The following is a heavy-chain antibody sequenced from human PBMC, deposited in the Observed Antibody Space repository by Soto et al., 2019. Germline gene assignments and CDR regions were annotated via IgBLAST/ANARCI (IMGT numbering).Heavy chain of an antibody. V-gene: IGHV1-18*01. CDR1: GYTFTSYG. J-gene: IGHJ3*02. D-gene: IGHD2-8*01. Sequence: VKVSCKASGYTFTSYGISWVRQAPGQGLEWMGWISAYNGNTNYAQKLQGRVTMTTDTSTSTAYMELRSLRSDDTAVYYCARDHIVLMVYAIEGRNAFDIWGQGTMVTVSS. CDR3: ARDHIVLMVYAIEGRNAFDI. CDR2: ISAYNGNT.